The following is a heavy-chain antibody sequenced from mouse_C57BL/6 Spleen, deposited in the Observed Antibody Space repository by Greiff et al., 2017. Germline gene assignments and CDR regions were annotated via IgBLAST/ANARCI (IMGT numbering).Heavy chain of an antibody. V-gene: IGHV14-4*01. CDR3: TKGYGIAMDY. CDR2: IDPENGDP. Sequence: VQLQQSGAELVRPGASVKLSCTASGFNIKDDYMHWVKQRPEQGLEWIGWIDPENGDPEYASKFQGKATITADTSSNPAYLQLSSLTSEDTAVYYCTKGYGIAMDYWGQGTSVTVSS. D-gene: IGHD1-1*01. J-gene: IGHJ4*01. CDR1: GFNIKDDY.